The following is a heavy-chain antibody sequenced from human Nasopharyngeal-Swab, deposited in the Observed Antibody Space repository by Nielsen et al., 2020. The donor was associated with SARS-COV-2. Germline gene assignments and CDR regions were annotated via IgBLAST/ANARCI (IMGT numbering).Heavy chain of an antibody. D-gene: IGHD6-13*01. Sequence: ASVKVSCKVSGYTLTELSMHWVRQAPGKGLEWMGGFDPEDGETIYAQKFQGRVTMTEDTSTDTAYMELSSLRSEDTAVYHCATDLAAAGKYYYYYYGMDVWGQGTTVTVSS. CDR3: ATDLAAAGKYYYYYYGMDV. V-gene: IGHV1-24*01. CDR1: GYTLTELS. J-gene: IGHJ6*02. CDR2: FDPEDGET.